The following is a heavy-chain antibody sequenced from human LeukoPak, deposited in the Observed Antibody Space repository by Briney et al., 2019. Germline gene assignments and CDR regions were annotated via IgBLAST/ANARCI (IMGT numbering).Heavy chain of an antibody. D-gene: IGHD3-10*01. CDR1: GYTFTSYD. J-gene: IGHJ4*02. CDR2: MNPNSGNT. Sequence: ASVKVSCKASGYTFTSYDINWVRQATGQGLEWMEWMNPNSGNTGYAQKFQGSVTMTRNTSISTAYMELSSLRSEDTAVYYCARGNHYYGSGSSFFDYWGQGTLVTVSS. V-gene: IGHV1-8*01. CDR3: ARGNHYYGSGSSFFDY.